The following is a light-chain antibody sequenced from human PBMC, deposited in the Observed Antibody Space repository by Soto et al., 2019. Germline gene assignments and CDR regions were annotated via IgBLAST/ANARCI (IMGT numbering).Light chain of an antibody. V-gene: IGLV6-57*04. CDR3: QSYDSSTVV. J-gene: IGLJ2*01. CDR2: EDN. Sequence: NFMLTQPHSVSESPGKTVTISCTRSSGSIASNYVQWYQQRPGSAPTTVICEDNQRPSGVPDRFSGSTDGSSNSASLTISGLQTEDEADYNCQSYDSSTVVFGGGTKLTVL. CDR1: SGSIASNY.